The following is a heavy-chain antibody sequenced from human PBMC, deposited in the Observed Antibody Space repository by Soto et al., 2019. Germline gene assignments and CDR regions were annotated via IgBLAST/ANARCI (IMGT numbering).Heavy chain of an antibody. CDR3: AGNGMDNWNDGNWFDP. V-gene: IGHV4-30-2*01. D-gene: IGHD1-20*01. Sequence: SETLSLTCAVSGGSIRTGGYSWSWIRQPPGKGLEWIGYIYHSGSTYYKSSLKSRATISVDRSKNQFFLKLSSVTAADTAVYYCAGNGMDNWNDGNWFDPWGQGTLVTVSS. CDR1: GGSIRTGGYS. CDR2: IYHSGST. J-gene: IGHJ5*02.